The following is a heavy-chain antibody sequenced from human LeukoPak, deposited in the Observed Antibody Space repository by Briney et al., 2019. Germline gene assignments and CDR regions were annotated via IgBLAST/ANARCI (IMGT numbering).Heavy chain of an antibody. V-gene: IGHV4-39*02. Sequence: SETLSLTCTVSGDSISSSNSYWGWIRQPPGKGLEWIGSISHSGSPYYNPSLKSRVTISVDTSKNHFSLKLRYVTAADTAVYYCARALVGATSYYYYYMDVWGKGTTVTVSS. CDR2: ISHSGSP. J-gene: IGHJ6*03. D-gene: IGHD1-26*01. CDR3: ARALVGATSYYYYYMDV. CDR1: GDSISSSNSY.